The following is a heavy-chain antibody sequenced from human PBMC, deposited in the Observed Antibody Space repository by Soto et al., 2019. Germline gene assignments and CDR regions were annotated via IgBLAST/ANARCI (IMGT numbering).Heavy chain of an antibody. Sequence: QVQLVQSGAEVKKPGASVKVSCKASGYTFTSYGISWVRQAPGQGLEWMGWISAYNGNTNYAQKRQGRVTMTTDTSTSTAYMELRSRRSDDTAVYYCAREGYYDSSGYQYGMDVWGQGTTVTVSS. CDR2: ISAYNGNT. CDR3: AREGYYDSSGYQYGMDV. V-gene: IGHV1-18*01. D-gene: IGHD3-22*01. CDR1: GYTFTSYG. J-gene: IGHJ6*02.